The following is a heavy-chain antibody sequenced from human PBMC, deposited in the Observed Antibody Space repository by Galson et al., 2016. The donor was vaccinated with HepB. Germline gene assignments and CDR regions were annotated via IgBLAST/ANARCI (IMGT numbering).Heavy chain of an antibody. J-gene: IGHJ5*02. V-gene: IGHV3-33*01. CDR2: IWYDGSNE. CDR1: GFTFRSYN. D-gene: IGHD2-15*01. CDR3: ATGERGGWFDP. Sequence: SLRLSCAASGFTFRSYNMHWVRQAPGKGLEWVAVIWYDGSNENYADSVKGRFTISRDNSRNTLYLQMNSLTVEDTAVYYCATGERGGWFDPWGQGTLVTVSS.